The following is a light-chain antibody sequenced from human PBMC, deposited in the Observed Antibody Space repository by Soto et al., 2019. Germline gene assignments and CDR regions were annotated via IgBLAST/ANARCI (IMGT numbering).Light chain of an antibody. J-gene: IGLJ2*01. CDR2: EVT. CDR1: SSNVGAYNY. V-gene: IGLV2-8*01. Sequence: QSVLTQPPSASGSPGQSVTNSCTGTSSNVGAYNYVSWYQQHPGKAPKLMIYEVTKRPSGVPDRVAGSKSGSTASLTVSGLQAEDEADYYCSSWTGNNFVVFGGGTQLTVL. CDR3: SSWTGNNFVV.